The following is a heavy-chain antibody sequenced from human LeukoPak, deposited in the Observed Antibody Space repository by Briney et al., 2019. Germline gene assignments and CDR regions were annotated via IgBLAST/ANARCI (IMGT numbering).Heavy chain of an antibody. Sequence: ASVKVSCKASGYTFTGYYMHWVRQAPGQGLEWMGWINPNSGGTNYAQKFQGRVTMTRDTSISTAYMELSRLRSDDTAVYYCARSYGDYRDGALRIKNLVYYWCQGTLITVSS. CDR3: ARSYGDYRDGALRIKNLVYY. CDR2: INPNSGGT. V-gene: IGHV1-2*02. J-gene: IGHJ4*02. D-gene: IGHD4-17*01. CDR1: GYTFTGYY.